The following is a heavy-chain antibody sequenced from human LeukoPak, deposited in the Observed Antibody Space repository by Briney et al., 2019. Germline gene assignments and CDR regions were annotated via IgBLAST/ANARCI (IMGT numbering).Heavy chain of an antibody. CDR3: AREPPIAAPPDY. CDR2: IYTSGST. V-gene: IGHV4-4*07. Sequence: SETLSLTCAVSGGSISSYYWSWIRQPAGKGLEWIGRIYTSGSTNYNPSLKSRVTMSVDTSKNQFSLKLSSVTAADTAVYYCAREPPIAAPPDYWGQGTLVTVSS. J-gene: IGHJ4*02. D-gene: IGHD6-6*01. CDR1: GGSISSYY.